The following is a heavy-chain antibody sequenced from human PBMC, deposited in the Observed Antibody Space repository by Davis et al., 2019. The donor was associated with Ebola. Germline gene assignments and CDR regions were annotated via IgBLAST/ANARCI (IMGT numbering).Heavy chain of an antibody. CDR2: INTDTGNP. CDR1: GYTFTGYY. Sequence: ASVKVSCKASGYTFTGYYMHWVRQAPGQGLEWMGWINTDTGNPTSARGFTGRFVFSLDTSLSTAYLQITSLKAEDTAVYYCARDPGSGSYYKGSWLDPWGQGTLVTVSS. CDR3: ARDPGSGSYYKGSWLDP. V-gene: IGHV7-4-1*02. D-gene: IGHD3-10*01. J-gene: IGHJ5*02.